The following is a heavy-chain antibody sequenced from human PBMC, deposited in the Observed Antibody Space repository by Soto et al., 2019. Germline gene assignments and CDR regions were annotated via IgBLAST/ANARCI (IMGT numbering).Heavy chain of an antibody. J-gene: IGHJ4*02. CDR3: ARVFIVGATVGFDY. V-gene: IGHV4-61*01. CDR1: GGSVSSGSYY. CDR2: IYYSGST. D-gene: IGHD1-26*01. Sequence: LSLTCTVSGGSVSSGSYYRSWIRQPPGKGLEWIGYIYYSGSTNYNPSLKSRVTISVDTSKNQFSLKLSSVTAADTAVYYCARVFIVGATVGFDYWGQGTLVTVSS.